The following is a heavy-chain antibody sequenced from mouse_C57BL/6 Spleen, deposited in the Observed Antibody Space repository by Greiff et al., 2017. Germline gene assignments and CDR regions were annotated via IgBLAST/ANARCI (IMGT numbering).Heavy chain of an antibody. D-gene: IGHD3-2*02. V-gene: IGHV1-82*01. Sequence: VKLMESGPELVKPGASVKISCKASGYAFSSSWMNWVKQRPGKGLEWIGRIYPGDGDTNYNGKFKGKATLTADKSSSTAYIQLSSLTSEDSAVYFCAREAGHWYFDVWGTGTTVTVSS. CDR2: IYPGDGDT. J-gene: IGHJ1*03. CDR3: AREAGHWYFDV. CDR1: GYAFSSSW.